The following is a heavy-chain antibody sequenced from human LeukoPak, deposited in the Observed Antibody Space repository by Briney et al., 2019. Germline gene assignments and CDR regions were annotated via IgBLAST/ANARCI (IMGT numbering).Heavy chain of an antibody. J-gene: IGHJ5*02. CDR1: GGSISSGSYY. V-gene: IGHV4-61*02. D-gene: IGHD3-10*01. CDR3: ASQPYYYGSGTIGS. Sequence: PSETLSLTCTVSGGSISSGSYYWSWIRQPAGKGLEWIGRIYTSGSTNYNPSLKSRVTISVDTSKNRFSLKLSSVTAADTAVYYCASQPYYYGSGTIGSWGQGTLVTVSS. CDR2: IYTSGST.